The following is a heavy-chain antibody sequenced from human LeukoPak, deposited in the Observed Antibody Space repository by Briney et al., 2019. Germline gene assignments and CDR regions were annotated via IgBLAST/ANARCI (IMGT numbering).Heavy chain of an antibody. CDR1: GGSISSYY. CDR3: ARVLGGAVAWRPPRLGFDY. V-gene: IGHV4-59*01. J-gene: IGHJ4*02. D-gene: IGHD6-19*01. Sequence: SETLSLTCTVSGGSISSYYWSWIRQPPGKGLEWIGYIYSSGSTNYNPSLKSRITISVDTSKNQFSLKLSSVTAADTAVYYCARVLGGAVAWRPPRLGFDYWGQGTLVTVSS. CDR2: IYSSGST.